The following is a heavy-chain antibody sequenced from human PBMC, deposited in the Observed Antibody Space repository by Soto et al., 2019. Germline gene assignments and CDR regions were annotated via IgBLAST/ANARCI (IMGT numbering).Heavy chain of an antibody. D-gene: IGHD3-22*01. Sequence: SETLSLTCSVSGGSMSSGAYYWNWIRQHPVKGLEWIAYIYHTGNTYYNPSLRSRTTISVDTSENQFSLKLTSVTDADTAVYYCASSYSGYLDNWGQGTLVTVS. CDR1: GGSMSSGAYY. V-gene: IGHV4-31*03. CDR3: ASSYSGYLDN. CDR2: IYHTGNT. J-gene: IGHJ4*02.